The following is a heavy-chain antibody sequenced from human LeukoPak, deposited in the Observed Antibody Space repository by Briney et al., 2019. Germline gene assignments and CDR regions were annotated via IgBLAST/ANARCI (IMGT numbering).Heavy chain of an antibody. CDR3: ASLGYCTNGVCSGDQSGDY. D-gene: IGHD2-8*01. CDR1: GHTFTSYY. Sequence: ASVKVSCKASGHTFTSYYMHWVRQAPGQGLEWMGIINPSGGSTSYAQKFQGRVTMTRDTSTSTVYMELSSLRSEDTAVYYCASLGYCTNGVCSGDQSGDYWGQGTLVTVSS. J-gene: IGHJ4*02. V-gene: IGHV1-46*01. CDR2: INPSGGST.